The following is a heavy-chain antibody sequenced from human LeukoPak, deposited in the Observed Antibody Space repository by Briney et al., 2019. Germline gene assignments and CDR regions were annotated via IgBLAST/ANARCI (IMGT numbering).Heavy chain of an antibody. Sequence: VGSLRLSCAASGFTFSDYYMSWIRQAPGKGLEWVSDISSTSIYTNYADSVKGRFTISRDNAKNSLYLQMSSLRAEDTAVYYCAREDGYSSSWYSDYWGQGTLVTVSS. J-gene: IGHJ4*02. CDR2: ISSTSIYT. V-gene: IGHV3-11*05. CDR1: GFTFSDYY. CDR3: AREDGYSSSWYSDY. D-gene: IGHD6-13*01.